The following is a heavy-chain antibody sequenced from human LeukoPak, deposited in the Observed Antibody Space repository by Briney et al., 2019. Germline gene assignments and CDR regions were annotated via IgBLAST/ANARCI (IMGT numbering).Heavy chain of an antibody. V-gene: IGHV3-15*01. Sequence: PGGSLRLSCAASGFTFSDAWMSWVRQAPGMGLEWVGRIKSKTDGGTTDYAAPVNGRFTISRDDSKSTLYLQINSLKTDDTAVYYCTADMPTSSRASDYWGQGTLVTVSS. CDR3: TADMPTSSRASDY. CDR1: GFTFSDAW. J-gene: IGHJ4*02. CDR2: IKSKTDGGTT. D-gene: IGHD1-26*01.